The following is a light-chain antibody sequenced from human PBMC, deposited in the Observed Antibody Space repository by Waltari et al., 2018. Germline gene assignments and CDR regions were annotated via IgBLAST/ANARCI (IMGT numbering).Light chain of an antibody. CDR3: QQYYGTPWT. CDR2: RAS. Sequence: DIVMTQSPDSLAVSLGERATINCKSSQSVLYSSNNKNNLAWYQQKPGKPPKVLIYRASMRESGVPDRFSGSGSGTDFTLTISNLQAEDVAVYYCQQYYGTPWTFGQGTKVEIK. CDR1: QSVLYSSNNKNN. V-gene: IGKV4-1*01. J-gene: IGKJ1*01.